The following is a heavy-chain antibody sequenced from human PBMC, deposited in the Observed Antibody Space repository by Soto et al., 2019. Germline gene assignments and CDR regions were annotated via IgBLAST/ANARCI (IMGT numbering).Heavy chain of an antibody. CDR3: AKGSSGYSSGWGTVYYYYGMDV. V-gene: IGHV3-23*01. Sequence: GGALRLSCAASGFTFSGYAMRWVRPAPGEGGGGGSTISGSGDNTYYTDSEKGRFTISRDNSKSTLYLQMNSLRGEDTAVYYCAKGSSGYSSGWGTVYYYYGMDVWGQGTTVTVSS. J-gene: IGHJ6*02. CDR2: ISGSGDNT. D-gene: IGHD6-19*01. CDR1: GFTFSGYA.